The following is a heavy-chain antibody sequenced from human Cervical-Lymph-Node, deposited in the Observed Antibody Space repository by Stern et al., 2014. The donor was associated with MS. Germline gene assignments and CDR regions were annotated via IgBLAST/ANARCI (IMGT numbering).Heavy chain of an antibody. V-gene: IGHV4-61*01. J-gene: IGHJ6*02. Sequence: VQLVESGPGLVRPSETLSLTCTVSGGSVSSGSFYWSWIRQPPGKGLEWIGNMYSSGSTNYNPSLKSRVTISIDTSKNQFSLRLTSVTAADTAVYYCARDHGYCTSTTCRAGYYGVDVWGLGTTVTVSS. CDR3: ARDHGYCTSTTCRAGYYGVDV. CDR2: MYSSGST. D-gene: IGHD2-2*03. CDR1: GGSVSSGSFY.